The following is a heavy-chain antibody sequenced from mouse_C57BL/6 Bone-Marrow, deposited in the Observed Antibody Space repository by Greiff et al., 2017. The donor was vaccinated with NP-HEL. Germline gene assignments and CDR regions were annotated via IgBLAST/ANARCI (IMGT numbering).Heavy chain of an antibody. V-gene: IGHV1-69*01. CDR1: GYTFTSYW. CDR3: ARYHPGSRFDY. Sequence: QVQLQQSGAELVMPGASVKLSCKASGYTFTSYWMHWVKQRPGQGLEWIGEIDPSDSYTNYNQKFKGKSTLTVDKSSSTAYMQLSSLTSEAAAVYYCARYHPGSRFDYWGQGTTLTVSS. CDR2: IDPSDSYT. J-gene: IGHJ2*01. D-gene: IGHD1-1*01.